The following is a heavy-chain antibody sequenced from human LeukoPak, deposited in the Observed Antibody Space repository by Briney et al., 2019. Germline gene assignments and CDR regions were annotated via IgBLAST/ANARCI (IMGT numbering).Heavy chain of an antibody. D-gene: IGHD3-10*01. V-gene: IGHV4-59*01. CDR1: GGSISSYY. Sequence: SETLSLTCTVTGGSISSYYWSWIRQPPGKGLAWIGYIYYSGSTNYNPSLKSRVNISVDTSKNQFSLKLSSVTAADTAVYYCAREWYEMVRGVTHNWFDPWGQGTLVTVSS. CDR2: IYYSGST. CDR3: AREWYEMVRGVTHNWFDP. J-gene: IGHJ5*02.